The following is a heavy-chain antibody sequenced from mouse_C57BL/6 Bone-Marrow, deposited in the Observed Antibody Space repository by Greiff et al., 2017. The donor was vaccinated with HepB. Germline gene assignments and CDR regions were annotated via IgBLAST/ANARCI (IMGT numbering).Heavy chain of an antibody. CDR3: ARPTTVVATPYYYAMDY. V-gene: IGHV1-72*01. CDR1: GYNFTSYW. CDR2: IDPNSGGT. J-gene: IGHJ4*01. D-gene: IGHD1-1*01. Sequence: QVQLQQPGAELVKPGASVKLSCKASGYNFTSYWMHWVKQRPGRGLEWIGRIDPNSGGTKYNEKFKSKATLTVDKPSSTAYMQLSSLTSEDSAVYYCARPTTVVATPYYYAMDYWGQGTSVTVSS.